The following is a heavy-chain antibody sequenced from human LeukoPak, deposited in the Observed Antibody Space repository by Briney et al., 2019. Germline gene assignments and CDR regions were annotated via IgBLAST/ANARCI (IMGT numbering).Heavy chain of an antibody. Sequence: SETLSLTCTVSGGSISSYYWSWIRQPPGKGLEWIGYIYYSGSTNYNPSLKSRVTISVDTSKNQFSLKLSSVTAADTAVYYCAREDTDSSGYTFLDYWGQGTLVTVSS. CDR3: AREDTDSSGYTFLDY. V-gene: IGHV4-59*01. CDR2: IYYSGST. J-gene: IGHJ4*02. D-gene: IGHD3-22*01. CDR1: GGSISSYY.